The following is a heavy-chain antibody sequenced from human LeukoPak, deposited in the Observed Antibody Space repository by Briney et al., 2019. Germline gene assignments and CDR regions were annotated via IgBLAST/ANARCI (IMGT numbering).Heavy chain of an antibody. J-gene: IGHJ5*02. CDR1: GGSISSYY. CDR2: IYYSGST. CDR3: ARDPGSSAWFDP. Sequence: SETLSLTCTVSGGSISSYYWSWLRQPPGKELAWIGYIYYSGSTNYNPSLKSRVTIPVDTSKNQFSLKLSSVTDADTAVYYCARDPGSSAWFDPWGQGTLVTVSS. V-gene: IGHV4-59*01. D-gene: IGHD2-2*01.